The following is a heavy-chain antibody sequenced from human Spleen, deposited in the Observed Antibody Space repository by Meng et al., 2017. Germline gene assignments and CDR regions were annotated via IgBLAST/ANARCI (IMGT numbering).Heavy chain of an antibody. V-gene: IGHV4-34*01. CDR3: ARGPTTMAHDFDY. D-gene: IGHD4-11*01. Sequence: QVLLQQWGVGLLKPSCTLSLTCAVVGEYFSDYYWSWHRPPPGKGLEWIGEINNSGSTNYNPSLESRATISVDTSQNNLYLKLSSVTAADSAVYYCARGPTTMAHDFDYWGQGTLVTVSS. CDR2: INNSGST. J-gene: IGHJ4*02. CDR1: GEYFSDYY.